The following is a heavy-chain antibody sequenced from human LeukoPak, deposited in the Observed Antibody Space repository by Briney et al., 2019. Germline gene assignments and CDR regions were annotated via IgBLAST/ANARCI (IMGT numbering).Heavy chain of an antibody. CDR1: GFTFSSYG. J-gene: IGHJ4*02. V-gene: IGHV3-30*18. Sequence: GGSLRLSCAASGFTFSSYGMHWVRQAPGKGLEWVAVISYDGSNKYYADSVKGRFTISRDNSKNTLYLQMNSLRAEDTAVHYCAKDNGSGSYYTSYFDYWGQGTLVTVSS. D-gene: IGHD3-10*01. CDR2: ISYDGSNK. CDR3: AKDNGSGSYYTSYFDY.